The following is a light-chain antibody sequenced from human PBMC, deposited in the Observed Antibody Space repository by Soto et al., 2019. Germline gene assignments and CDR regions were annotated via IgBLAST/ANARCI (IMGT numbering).Light chain of an antibody. CDR1: SNDVGGYNF. CDR3: CSYAGSFTWV. J-gene: IGLJ3*02. Sequence: QSALTQPASVSGSPGQSITISCTGTSNDVGGYNFVSWYQQLPGKAPKLIIYEVTNRPSGISNRFSGSKSGNTASLTISGLQAEDEADYYCCSYAGSFTWVFGGGTKLTVL. V-gene: IGLV2-14*01. CDR2: EVT.